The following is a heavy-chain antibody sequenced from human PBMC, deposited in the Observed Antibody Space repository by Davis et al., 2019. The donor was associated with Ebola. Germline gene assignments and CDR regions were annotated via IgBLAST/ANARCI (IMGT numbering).Heavy chain of an antibody. Sequence: GEFLKISCAASGFTFSSYDMHWVRQATGKGLEWVSAIGTAGDTYYPGSVKGRFTISRENAKNSLYLQMNSLRAEDTAVYYCARGLGYCSGGSCYYYYGMDVWGQGTTVTVSS. V-gene: IGHV3-13*01. D-gene: IGHD2-15*01. CDR3: ARGLGYCSGGSCYYYYGMDV. CDR1: GFTFSSYD. J-gene: IGHJ6*02. CDR2: IGTAGDT.